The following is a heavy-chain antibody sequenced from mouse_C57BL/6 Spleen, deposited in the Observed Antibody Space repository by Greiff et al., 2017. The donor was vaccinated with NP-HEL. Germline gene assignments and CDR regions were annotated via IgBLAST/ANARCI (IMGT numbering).Heavy chain of an antibody. J-gene: IGHJ2*01. D-gene: IGHD2-3*01. V-gene: IGHV14-3*01. CDR1: GFQIKNTY. CDR3: ARSEEGMIF. Sequence: EVQLQQSVAELVRPGASVKLSCTASGFQIKNTYMHWVKQRPEQGLEWIGRIDPANGNTTYAPTFQGKATITADTSSNTAYLQLSRLTSEDSAIYYCARSEEGMIFGGQGTTLTVSS. CDR2: IDPANGNT.